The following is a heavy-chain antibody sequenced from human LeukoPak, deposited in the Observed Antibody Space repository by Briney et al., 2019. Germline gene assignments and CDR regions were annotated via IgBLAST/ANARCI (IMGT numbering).Heavy chain of an antibody. D-gene: IGHD3-10*01. CDR2: ISAYNGNT. Sequence: GASVKVSCKASGYTFTSYGISWVRQAPGQGLEWMGWISAYNGNTNYAQKLQGGVTMTTDTSTGTAYMELRSLRSDDTAVYYCARIRRRTMVRGVIITGDAFDIWGQGTMVTVSS. CDR1: GYTFTSYG. V-gene: IGHV1-18*01. CDR3: ARIRRRTMVRGVIITGDAFDI. J-gene: IGHJ3*02.